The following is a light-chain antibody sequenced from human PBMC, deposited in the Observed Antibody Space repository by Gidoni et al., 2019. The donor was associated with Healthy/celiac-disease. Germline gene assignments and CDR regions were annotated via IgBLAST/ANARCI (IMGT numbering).Light chain of an antibody. J-gene: IGKJ3*01. CDR2: DAS. CDR1: QCSSSW. V-gene: IGKV1-12*02. Sequence: DIQMTQSPSAVSASVGDRVTITCRACQCSSSWLAWYQQKQGKAPTLLLYDASSLQSGVPSRFSGSGSATDFTLTISSLQPEDSAPYYCQQDNSFPFTFXPXTKVDIK. CDR3: QQDNSFPFT.